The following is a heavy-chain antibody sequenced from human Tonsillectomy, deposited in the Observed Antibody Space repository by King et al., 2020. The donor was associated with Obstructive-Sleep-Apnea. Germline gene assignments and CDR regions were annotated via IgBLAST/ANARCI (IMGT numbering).Heavy chain of an antibody. CDR1: GYTFTNYG. J-gene: IGHJ5*02. CDR2: ISNYNGNT. CDR3: ARDYDIFGLDP. D-gene: IGHD3-9*01. V-gene: IGHV1-18*04. Sequence: QLQLVQSRGEVKKPGASVKVSCKASGYTFTNYGISWVRQAPGQGLEWMGWISNYNGNTKYAQNFRGRVTMTTDTSTSTGYMELRSLRSDDTAVYYCARDYDIFGLDPWGQGTLVTVSS.